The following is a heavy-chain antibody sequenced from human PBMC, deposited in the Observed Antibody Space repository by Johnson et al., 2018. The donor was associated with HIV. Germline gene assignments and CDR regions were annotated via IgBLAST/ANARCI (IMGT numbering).Heavy chain of an antibody. D-gene: IGHD3-16*01. J-gene: IGHJ3*02. CDR3: ASLGLDLLVKAPLSVVFDAFDI. CDR2: ISYDGSNK. Sequence: QVQLVESGGGVVQPGRSLRLSCAASGFTFSSYAMHWVRQAPGKGLEWVAVISYDGSNKYYADSVKGRFTISRDNSKNTLYLKMNSLRAEDTAVYYCASLGLDLLVKAPLSVVFDAFDIWGQGTMVTVSS. CDR1: GFTFSSYA. V-gene: IGHV3-30-3*01.